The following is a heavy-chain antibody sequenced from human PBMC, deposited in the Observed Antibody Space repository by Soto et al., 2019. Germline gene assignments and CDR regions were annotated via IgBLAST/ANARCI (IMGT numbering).Heavy chain of an antibody. CDR1: GYTFTGTFTGYY. Sequence: GASVKVSCKASGYTFTGTFTGYYIHWVRQAPGQGLEWMGWINPNSGGTNYAQKFQGRVTMTRDTSTSIVFMELSSLRSEDTAVYFCARDTSRRQIYHGMDVWGQGTTVTVSS. J-gene: IGHJ6*02. D-gene: IGHD1-1*01. CDR3: ARDTSRRQIYHGMDV. CDR2: INPNSGGT. V-gene: IGHV1-2*02.